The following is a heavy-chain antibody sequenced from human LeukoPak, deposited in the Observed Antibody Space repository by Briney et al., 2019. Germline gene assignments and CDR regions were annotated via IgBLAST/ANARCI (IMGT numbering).Heavy chain of an antibody. CDR3: ARVADDSSGYYLLNY. V-gene: IGHV3-53*01. J-gene: IGHJ4*02. D-gene: IGHD3-22*01. CDR1: GFTVSSSY. CDR2: IYSGGST. Sequence: GGSLRLSCAASGFTVSSSYMSWVRQAPGKGLEWVSVIYSGGSTYYADSVKGRFTISRDNSKNTLYLQMNSLRAEDTAVYYCARVADDSSGYYLLNYWGQGTLVTVSS.